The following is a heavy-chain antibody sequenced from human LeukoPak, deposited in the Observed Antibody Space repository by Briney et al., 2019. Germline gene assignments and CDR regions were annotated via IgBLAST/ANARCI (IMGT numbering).Heavy chain of an antibody. J-gene: IGHJ4*02. D-gene: IGHD3-16*01. CDR3: ARVRYRLAETYIDY. CDR2: INPNSGGT. V-gene: IGHV1-2*02. CDR1: GYTFTGYY. Sequence: ASVKVSCKASGYTFTGYYMHWVRQAPGQGLEWMGWINPNSGGTNYAQKFQGRVTMTRDTSIRTVYMELSRLRSDDTAVYYCARVRYRLAETYIDYWGQGTLVTVSS.